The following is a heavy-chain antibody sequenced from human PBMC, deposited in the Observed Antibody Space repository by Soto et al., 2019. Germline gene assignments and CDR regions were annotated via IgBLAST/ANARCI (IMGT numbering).Heavy chain of an antibody. J-gene: IGHJ4*02. Sequence: SETLSLTCTVPGGSMRNYFWTWIRQPPGKGLEWTGYIHYSGTTSFFPSYNPSLRSRVTISEDTSKNQFSLKLLSVTTADTAVYFCAAGEASSRNLAPYYLDFWGQGTLVTVSS. CDR3: AAGEASSRNLAPYYLDF. CDR1: GGSMRNYF. D-gene: IGHD6-13*01. CDR2: IHYSGTT. V-gene: IGHV4-59*01.